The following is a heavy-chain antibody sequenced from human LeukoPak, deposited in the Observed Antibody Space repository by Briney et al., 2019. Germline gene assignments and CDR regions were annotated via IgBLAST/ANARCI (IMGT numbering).Heavy chain of an antibody. Sequence: GGSLRLSCAASGFTFSSYWMSWVRQAPGKGLEWVANIKQDGSEKYYVDSVKGRFTISRDNAKNSLYLQMNSLRAEDTAVYYCAREPPSVAALPTDYWGQRTLVTVSS. D-gene: IGHD6-6*01. J-gene: IGHJ4*02. CDR1: GFTFSSYW. V-gene: IGHV3-7*01. CDR2: IKQDGSEK. CDR3: AREPPSVAALPTDY.